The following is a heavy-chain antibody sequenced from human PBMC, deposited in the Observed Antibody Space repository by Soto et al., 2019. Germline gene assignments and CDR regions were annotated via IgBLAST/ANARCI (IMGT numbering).Heavy chain of an antibody. D-gene: IGHD5-18*01. Sequence: PSETLSLTCTVSGGSISSYYWSWIRQPAGKGLEWIGRIYTSGSTNYNPSLKSRVTMSVDTSKNQFSLKLRSVTAADTAVYYCARDIGTAMVSDAFDIWGQGTLFTVSS. V-gene: IGHV4-4*07. CDR1: GGSISSYY. CDR3: ARDIGTAMVSDAFDI. CDR2: IYTSGST. J-gene: IGHJ3*02.